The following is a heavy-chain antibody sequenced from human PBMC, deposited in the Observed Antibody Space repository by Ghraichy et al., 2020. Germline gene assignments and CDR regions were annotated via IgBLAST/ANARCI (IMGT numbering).Heavy chain of an antibody. D-gene: IGHD6-19*01. Sequence: GGSLRLSCAASGFTFSSYGMHWVRQAPGKGLEWVAVISYDGSNKYYADSVKGRFTISRDNSKNTLYLQMNSLRAEDTAVYYCAKGATSSGWYFDYWGQGTLVTVSS. CDR3: AKGATSSGWYFDY. J-gene: IGHJ4*02. CDR2: ISYDGSNK. V-gene: IGHV3-30*18. CDR1: GFTFSSYG.